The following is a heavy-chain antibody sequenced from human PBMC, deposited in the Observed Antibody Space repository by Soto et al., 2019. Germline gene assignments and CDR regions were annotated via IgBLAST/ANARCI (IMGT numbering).Heavy chain of an antibody. V-gene: IGHV1-69*13. D-gene: IGHD3-22*01. Sequence: GASVKVSCKASGGTFSSYAISWVRQAPGQGLEWMGGIIPIFGTANYALKFQGRVTITAYESTSTAYMELSSLGSEDTAVYYCASIRYYYDSYYGMDVWGQGTTVTVSS. CDR3: ASIRYYYDSYYGMDV. CDR2: IIPIFGTA. J-gene: IGHJ6*02. CDR1: GGTFSSYA.